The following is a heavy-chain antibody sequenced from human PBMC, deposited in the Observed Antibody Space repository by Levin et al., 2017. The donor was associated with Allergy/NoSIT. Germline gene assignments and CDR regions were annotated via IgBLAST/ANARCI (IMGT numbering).Heavy chain of an antibody. D-gene: IGHD3-10*01. Sequence: SETLSLTCAVYGGSFSGYYWSWIRQPPGKGLEWIGEINHSGSTNYNPSLKSRVTISVDTSKNQFSLKLSSVTAADTAVYYCARARRSPDYGSGSYYNRRGYYFDYWGQGTLVTVSS. CDR2: INHSGST. V-gene: IGHV4-34*01. CDR3: ARARRSPDYGSGSYYNRRGYYFDY. J-gene: IGHJ4*02. CDR1: GGSFSGYY.